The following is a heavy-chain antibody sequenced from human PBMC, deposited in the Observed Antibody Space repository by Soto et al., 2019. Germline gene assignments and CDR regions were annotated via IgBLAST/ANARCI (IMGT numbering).Heavy chain of an antibody. J-gene: IGHJ5*02. CDR1: GFTFSSYA. V-gene: IGHV3-23*01. CDR2: ISGSGGST. CDR3: ARVYSNSTNYYFPGWFDP. Sequence: GGSLRLSCAASGFTFSSYAMSWVRQAPGKGLEWVSAISGSGGSTYYADSVKGRFTISRDNSKNTLYLQMNSLRAEDTAVYYCARVYSNSTNYYFPGWFDPWGRGTLVTVSS. D-gene: IGHD2-2*01.